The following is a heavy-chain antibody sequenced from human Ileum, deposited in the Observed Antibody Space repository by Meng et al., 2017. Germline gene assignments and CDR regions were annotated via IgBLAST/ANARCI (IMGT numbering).Heavy chain of an antibody. CDR1: GGSISSGTW. J-gene: IGHJ4*02. CDR3: AKNGAYCLES. Sequence: QRQESGPGLGKPSGTLSLTCAVSGGSISSGTWWSWVRQPPGKGLHWIGEFHPGSGATYNPSLKARVTISVDTSMQQFSLQLTSVTAADTAVYYCAKNGAYCLESWGQGTLVTVSS. D-gene: IGHD2-21*01. V-gene: IGHV4-4*02. CDR2: FHPGSGA.